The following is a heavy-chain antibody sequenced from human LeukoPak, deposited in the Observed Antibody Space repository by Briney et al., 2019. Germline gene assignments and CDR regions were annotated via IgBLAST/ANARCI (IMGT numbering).Heavy chain of an antibody. CDR2: IKQDGSEK. CDR3: ARARRDYGRSFDY. Sequence: GGSLRLSCAASGFIFSSYWMSWVRQAPGKGLEWVANIKQDGSEKYYVDSVKGRFTISRDNAKNSLYLQMNSLRAEDTALYYCARARRDYGRSFDYWGQGTLVTVSS. V-gene: IGHV3-7*01. CDR1: GFIFSSYW. D-gene: IGHD4-17*01. J-gene: IGHJ4*02.